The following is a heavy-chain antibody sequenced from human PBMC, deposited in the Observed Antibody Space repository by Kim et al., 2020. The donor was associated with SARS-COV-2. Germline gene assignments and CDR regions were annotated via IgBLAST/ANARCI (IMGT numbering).Heavy chain of an antibody. J-gene: IGHJ6*02. CDR3: ARGSGEDYSYCYGMDV. Sequence: SVKGRLTISRDNSKNTLYLQMNRLRAEGTAVYYCARGSGEDYSYCYGMDVWGQGTTVTVSS. V-gene: IGHV3-30*05. D-gene: IGHD3-10*01.